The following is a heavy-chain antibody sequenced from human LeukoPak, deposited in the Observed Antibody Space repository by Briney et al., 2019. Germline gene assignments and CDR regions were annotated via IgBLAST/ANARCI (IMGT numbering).Heavy chain of an antibody. V-gene: IGHV3-74*01. CDR2: INSDGSYA. Sequence: GGSLRLSCAASGFTFKNYWIHWVRQAPGKGLVWVSRINSDGSYARYADSVKGRFTISRDNAKNSLYLQMNSLRAEDTAVYYCARDSSGSGSPLFDPWGQGTLVTVSS. J-gene: IGHJ5*02. CDR1: GFTFKNYW. CDR3: ARDSSGSGSPLFDP. D-gene: IGHD3-10*01.